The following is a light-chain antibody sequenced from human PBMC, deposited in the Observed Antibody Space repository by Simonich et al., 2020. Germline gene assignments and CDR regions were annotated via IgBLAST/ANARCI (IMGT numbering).Light chain of an antibody. CDR1: SSDVGGYNY. J-gene: IGLJ2*01. Sequence: SARTQPASVSGSPGQSITISCTGTSSDVGGYNYVSWYQKHPGKAPKLMIYDVSKRPSGVSNRFSGSKSGNTASLTISGLQAEDEADYYCSSYTSSSTLVFGGGTKLTVL. V-gene: IGLV2-14*01. CDR3: SSYTSSSTLV. CDR2: DVS.